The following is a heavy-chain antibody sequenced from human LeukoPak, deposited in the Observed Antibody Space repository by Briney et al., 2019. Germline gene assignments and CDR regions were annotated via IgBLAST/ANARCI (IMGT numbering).Heavy chain of an antibody. J-gene: IGHJ4*02. V-gene: IGHV1-2*02. CDR1: GYTFTGYY. CDR2: INPNSGGT. Sequence: ASVKVSCKASGYTFTGYYMHWVRQAPGQGLEWMGWINPNSGGTNYAQKFQGRVTMTRDTSISTAYMELSRLRSDDTAVYYCARVKGSYYDFWSGYYYFDYWGQGTLVTVSS. CDR3: ARVKGSYYDFWSGYYYFDY. D-gene: IGHD3-3*01.